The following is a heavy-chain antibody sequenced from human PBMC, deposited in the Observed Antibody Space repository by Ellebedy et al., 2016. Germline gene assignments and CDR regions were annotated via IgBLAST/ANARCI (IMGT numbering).Heavy chain of an antibody. J-gene: IGHJ4*02. D-gene: IGHD3-3*01. V-gene: IGHV3-23*01. Sequence: GGSLRLXCAASGFTFSSYAMSWVRQAPGKGLEWVSAISGSGGSTYYADSVKGRFTISRDNSKNTLYLQMNSLRAEDTAVYYCAKGGVLRFLEWLPFDYWGQGTLVTVSS. CDR3: AKGGVLRFLEWLPFDY. CDR2: ISGSGGST. CDR1: GFTFSSYA.